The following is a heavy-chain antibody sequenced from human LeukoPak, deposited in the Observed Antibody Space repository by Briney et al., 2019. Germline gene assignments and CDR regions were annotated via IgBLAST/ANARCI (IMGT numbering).Heavy chain of an antibody. CDR2: INHSGST. Sequence: SETLSLTCTVSGGSISSYYWSWIRQPPGKGREWIGEINHSGSTNYKPSLKSRVTISVDTSKNQFSLKLSSVTAADTAVYYCARVTTVTNKIDYWGQGTLVTVSS. V-gene: IGHV4-34*01. CDR1: GGSISSYY. J-gene: IGHJ4*02. CDR3: ARVTTVTNKIDY. D-gene: IGHD4-11*01.